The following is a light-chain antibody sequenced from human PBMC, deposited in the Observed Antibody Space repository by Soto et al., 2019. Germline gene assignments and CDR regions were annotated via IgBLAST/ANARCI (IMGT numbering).Light chain of an antibody. J-gene: IGLJ1*01. CDR3: ISYTTSTTYV. CDR1: SSDVGSYKY. CDR2: EVS. V-gene: IGLV2-14*01. Sequence: QSALTQPASVSGSPGQSITISCTGTSSDVGSYKYVSWYQHYPGKAPKLIIYEVSNRPSGVSDRFSGSKSGNTASLTISGLQAEDEADYYCISYTTSTTYVFGTGTKVTVL.